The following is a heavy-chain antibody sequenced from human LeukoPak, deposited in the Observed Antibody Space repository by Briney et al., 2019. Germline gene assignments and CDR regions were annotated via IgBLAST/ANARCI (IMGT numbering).Heavy chain of an antibody. CDR2: ISYSGST. Sequence: SETLSLTCTVSGGSISSSTYYWGWIRQPPGKGLEWIGSISYSGSTYYNPSLKSRVTISVDTSKNLFSLKLSSVTAADTAVYYCARDAWFGAGRTFAYWGQGTLVTVSS. J-gene: IGHJ4*02. CDR1: GGSISSSTYY. V-gene: IGHV4-39*07. CDR3: ARDAWFGAGRTFAY. D-gene: IGHD3-10*01.